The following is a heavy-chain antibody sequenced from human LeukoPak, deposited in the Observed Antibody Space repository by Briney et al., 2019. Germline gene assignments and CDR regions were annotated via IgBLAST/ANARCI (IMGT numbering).Heavy chain of an antibody. D-gene: IGHD1-1*01. Sequence: GGSLRLSCAASGFTFSSYAMSWVRQAPGKGLEWVSAISGSGGSTYYADSVKGRFTISRDNSKNTLYLQMKSLRAEDTAVYYCARSATLGPTAADHGYWGQGTLVTVSS. J-gene: IGHJ4*02. CDR3: ARSATLGPTAADHGY. CDR1: GFTFSSYA. V-gene: IGHV3-23*01. CDR2: ISGSGGST.